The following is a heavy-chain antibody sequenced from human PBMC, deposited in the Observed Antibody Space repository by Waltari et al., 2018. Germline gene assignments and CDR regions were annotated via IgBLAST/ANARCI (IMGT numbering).Heavy chain of an antibody. CDR2: IYNSGST. CDR1: GGPISSYY. V-gene: IGHV4-59*01. J-gene: IGHJ4*02. Sequence: QVQLQESGPGLVKPSETLSLTCTVSGGPISSYYWSWFRQPPGKGLEWIGYIYNSGSTNYNPSLKSRVTISVDTSKNQFSLKLSSVTAADTAVYYCARGYSSSWYSVNYWGQGTLVTVSS. D-gene: IGHD6-13*01. CDR3: ARGYSSSWYSVNY.